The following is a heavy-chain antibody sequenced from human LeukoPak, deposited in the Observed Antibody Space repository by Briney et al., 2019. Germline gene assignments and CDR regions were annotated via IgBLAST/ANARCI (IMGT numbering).Heavy chain of an antibody. CDR1: GFTFSNYA. V-gene: IGHV3-30-3*01. D-gene: IGHD3-16*01. Sequence: GGSLRLSCAASGFTFSNYAMHWVRQTPGKGLEWVAAVSYDGTKKYYADSVKGRFTISRDSSKNTLYLQMNSLGVEDTAVYYCASGPTYDYVRVILYWGQGTLVTVSS. CDR3: ASGPTYDYVRVILY. CDR2: VSYDGTKK. J-gene: IGHJ4*02.